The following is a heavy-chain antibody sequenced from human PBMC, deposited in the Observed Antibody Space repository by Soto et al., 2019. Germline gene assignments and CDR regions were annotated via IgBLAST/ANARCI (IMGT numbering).Heavy chain of an antibody. J-gene: IGHJ4*02. CDR3: AHSSRDTPQHFDY. V-gene: IGHV2-5*02. CDR2: IYWEDDK. Sequence: GATLVNPAQTLTLTCPLCGFSPTTSGVGVGCIRQPPGKALEWLALIYWEDDKRYSPALKSRLTVTNDTSKTQVVLTMANMEPGGTGTYYCAHSSRDTPQHFDYWGQGTLFTVSS. CDR1: GFSPTTSGVG. D-gene: IGHD2-2*01.